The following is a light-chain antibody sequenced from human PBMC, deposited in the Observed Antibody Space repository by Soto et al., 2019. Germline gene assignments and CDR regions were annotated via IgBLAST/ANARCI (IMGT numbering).Light chain of an antibody. Sequence: EILLTQSPATLSLSPGERATLSCRASQSVRSSLAWYQQKHGQAPRLLIYDASTRATGIPVRFSGGGSGTDFTLTISNLEPEDFAVYYWQQRSSWPWTFGQGANVEIK. V-gene: IGKV3-11*01. CDR2: DAS. CDR3: QQRSSWPWT. J-gene: IGKJ1*01. CDR1: QSVRSS.